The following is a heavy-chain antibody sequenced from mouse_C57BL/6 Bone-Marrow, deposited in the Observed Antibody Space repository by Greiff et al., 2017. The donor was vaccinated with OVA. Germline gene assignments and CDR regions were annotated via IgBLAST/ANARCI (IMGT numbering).Heavy chain of an antibody. V-gene: IGHV5-17*01. CDR2: ISSGSSTI. CDR1: GFTFSDYG. J-gene: IGHJ4*01. D-gene: IGHD1-1*01. Sequence: EVKLVESGGGLVKPGGSLKLSCAASGFTFSDYGMHWVRQAPEKGLEWVAYISSGSSTIYYADTVKGRFTISRDNAKNTLFRQMTSLRSEDTAMYYCAKFATVVATPYYYAMDYWGQGTSVTVSS. CDR3: AKFATVVATPYYYAMDY.